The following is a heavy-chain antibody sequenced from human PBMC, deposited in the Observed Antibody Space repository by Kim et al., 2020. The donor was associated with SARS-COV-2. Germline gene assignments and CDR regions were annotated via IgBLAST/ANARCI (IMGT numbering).Heavy chain of an antibody. V-gene: IGHV3-53*01. CDR3: ATMTTVTPWDY. D-gene: IGHD4-17*01. CDR2: IYSGGST. CDR1: GFTVSSNY. J-gene: IGHJ4*02. Sequence: GGSLRLSCAASGFTVSSNYMSWVRQAPGKGLEWVSVIYSGGSTYYAASVKGRFTISRDNSKNTLYLQMNSLRAEDTAVYYCATMTTVTPWDYWGQGTLVTVSS.